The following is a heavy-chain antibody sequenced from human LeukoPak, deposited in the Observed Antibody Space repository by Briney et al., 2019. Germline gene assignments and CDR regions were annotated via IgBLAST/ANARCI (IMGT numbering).Heavy chain of an antibody. CDR3: ARGASDFDY. CDR1: GFSFSDYY. CDR2: ISSSDSST. J-gene: IGHJ4*02. V-gene: IGHV3-11*05. Sequence: GGSLRLSCAASGFSFSDYYMSWIRQAPGKGLEWVSYISSSDSSTDYADSVKGRFTISRDNAKNSLYMEMNSLRAEDTAVYYCARGASDFDYWGQGTLVTVSS.